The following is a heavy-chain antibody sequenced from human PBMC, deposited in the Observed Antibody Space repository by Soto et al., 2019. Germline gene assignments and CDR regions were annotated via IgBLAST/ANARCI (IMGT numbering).Heavy chain of an antibody. CDR3: ARTVYYSSRSHWDYYGMDV. D-gene: IGHD3-10*01. V-gene: IGHV4-28*01. J-gene: IGHJ6*02. CDR2: MDYSGST. Sequence: QVQLQESGPGLVKPSDTLSLTCAVSGYSISSSNWWGWIRQPPGKGLEWIGYMDYSGSTYYNPSLKSRVTMSVDTSKNQCSLKVTSVTAVDTAVYYCARTVYYSSRSHWDYYGMDVWGQGTTVTVSS. CDR1: GYSISSSNW.